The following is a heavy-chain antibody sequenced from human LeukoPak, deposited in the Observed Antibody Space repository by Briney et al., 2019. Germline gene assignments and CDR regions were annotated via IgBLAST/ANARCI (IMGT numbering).Heavy chain of an antibody. CDR3: ATYPFRGATHYFDY. J-gene: IGHJ4*02. D-gene: IGHD3-10*01. CDR1: GYSIRSDYY. V-gene: IGHV4-38-2*02. CDR2: IYHSGST. Sequence: SETLSLTCSVSGYSIRSDYYWGWIRQPPGKGLEWIGSIYHSGSTYYNPSLKSRVTISVDTSKNQFSLKLSSVTAADTAVYYCATYPFRGATHYFDYWGQGILVTVSS.